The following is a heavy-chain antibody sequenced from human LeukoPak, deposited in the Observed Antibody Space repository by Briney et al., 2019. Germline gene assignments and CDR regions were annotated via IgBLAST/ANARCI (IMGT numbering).Heavy chain of an antibody. D-gene: IGHD3-22*01. Sequence: GALRLSCAASGFTFSSYAMSWVRQAPGKGLEWVSAISGSGGSTYYADSVKGRFTISRDNSKNTLYLQMNSLRAEDTAVYYCARASSGSSYYYMDVWGKGTTVTVSS. CDR1: GFTFSSYA. CDR3: ARASSGSSYYYMDV. CDR2: ISGSGGST. J-gene: IGHJ6*03. V-gene: IGHV3-23*01.